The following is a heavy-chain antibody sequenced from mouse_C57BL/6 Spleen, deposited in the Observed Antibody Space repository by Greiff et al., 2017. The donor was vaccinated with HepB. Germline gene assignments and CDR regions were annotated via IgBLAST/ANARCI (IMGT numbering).Heavy chain of an antibody. CDR2: IYPYNGVS. D-gene: IGHD1-1*01. CDR3: ARRGYGSSYSAMDY. J-gene: IGHJ4*01. CDR1: GYSFTGYY. Sequence: EVMLVESGPELVKPGASVKISCKASGYSFTGYYMHWVKQSHGNILDWIGYIYPYNGVSSYNQKFKGKATLTVDKSSSTAYMELRSLTSEDSAVYYCARRGYGSSYSAMDYWGQGTSVTVSS. V-gene: IGHV1-31*01.